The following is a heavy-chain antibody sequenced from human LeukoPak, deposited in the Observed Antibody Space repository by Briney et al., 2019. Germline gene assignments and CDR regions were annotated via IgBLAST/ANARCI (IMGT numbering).Heavy chain of an antibody. D-gene: IGHD1-7*01. J-gene: IGHJ4*02. CDR2: ISYDGSNK. Sequence: GGSLRLSCAASGFTFSSYGMHWVRQAPGKGLEWVAVISYDGSNKYYADSVKGRFTISRDNSKNTLYLQMNSLRAEDTAVYYCAKDVRVLINWNYIQNFDYWGQGTLVTVSS. CDR3: AKDVRVLINWNYIQNFDY. CDR1: GFTFSSYG. V-gene: IGHV3-30*18.